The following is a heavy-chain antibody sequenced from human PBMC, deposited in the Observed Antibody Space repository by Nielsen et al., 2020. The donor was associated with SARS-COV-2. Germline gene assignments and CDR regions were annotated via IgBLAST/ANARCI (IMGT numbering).Heavy chain of an antibody. J-gene: IGHJ4*02. CDR2: ISYDGSNK. CDR1: GFTFSSYG. CDR3: AKDFTFDY. V-gene: IGHV3-30*18. Sequence: SLKISCAASGFTFSSYGMHWVRQAPGKGLEWVAVISYDGSNKYYADSVKGRFTISRDNSKNTLYLQMNSLRAEDTAVYYCAKDFTFDYWGQGTLVTVSS.